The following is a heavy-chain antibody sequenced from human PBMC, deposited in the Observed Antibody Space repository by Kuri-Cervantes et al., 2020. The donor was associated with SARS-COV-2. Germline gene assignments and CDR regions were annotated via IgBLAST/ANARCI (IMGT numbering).Heavy chain of an antibody. CDR1: GFTFSDYY. CDR2: ISSSVSTI. V-gene: IGHV3-11*01. Sequence: GESLKISCAASGFTFSDYYMSWILQAPGKGLEWVSYISSSVSTIYYADSVKGLFTIFRDNAKNSLYLQMNSLRAEDTAVYYCARGTNLYYGSGSYPAPYYYYGMDVWGQGTTVTVSS. J-gene: IGHJ6*02. D-gene: IGHD3-10*01. CDR3: ARGTNLYYGSGSYPAPYYYYGMDV.